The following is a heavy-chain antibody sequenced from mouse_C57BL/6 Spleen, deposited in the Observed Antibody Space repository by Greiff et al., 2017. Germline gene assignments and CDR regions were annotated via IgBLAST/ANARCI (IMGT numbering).Heavy chain of an antibody. D-gene: IGHD1-1*01. J-gene: IGHJ4*01. V-gene: IGHV1-15*01. Sequence: QVQLQQSGAELVRPGASVTLSCKASGYTFTDYEMHWVKQTPVHGLEWIGAIDPETGGTAYNQKFKGKAILTADKSSSTAYMELRSLTSEDSAVYYCTRRIYYYGSSSYAMDDWGQGTSVTVSS. CDR1: GYTFTDYE. CDR3: TRRIYYYGSSSYAMDD. CDR2: IDPETGGT.